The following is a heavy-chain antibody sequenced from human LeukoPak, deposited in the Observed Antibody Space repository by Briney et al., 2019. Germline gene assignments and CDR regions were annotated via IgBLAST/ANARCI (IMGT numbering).Heavy chain of an antibody. CDR3: ARAGSNYYDSSGLGDYGMDV. Sequence: PGGSLRLSCEASGFTFSSYVMYWVRQAPGKGLEWVAVISYDGSNKYYADSVKGRFTISRDNSKNTLDLQMNSLRAEDTAVYYCARAGSNYYDSSGLGDYGMDVWGQGTTVTVSS. D-gene: IGHD3-22*01. J-gene: IGHJ6*02. V-gene: IGHV3-30*03. CDR2: ISYDGSNK. CDR1: GFTFSSYV.